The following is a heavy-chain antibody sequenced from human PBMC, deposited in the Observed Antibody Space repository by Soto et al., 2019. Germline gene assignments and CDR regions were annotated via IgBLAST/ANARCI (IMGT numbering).Heavy chain of an antibody. CDR2: INSDGSSV. D-gene: IGHD6-13*01. Sequence: EVQLVESGGGSVQPGGSLRLSCAASGFTFNTWMHWVRQAPGKGLVWLSRINSDGSSVTYADSVKGRFIISRDNAKDTLYLQMTSLTAEDTARYYCTRGASGYGNFDYRGPGVLVTVSS. CDR3: TRGASGYGNFDY. V-gene: IGHV3-74*03. J-gene: IGHJ4*02. CDR1: GFTFNTW.